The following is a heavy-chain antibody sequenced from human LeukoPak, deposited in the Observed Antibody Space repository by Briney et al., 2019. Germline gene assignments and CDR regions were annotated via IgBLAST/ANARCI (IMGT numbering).Heavy chain of an antibody. CDR2: IYTGGNT. D-gene: IGHD3-22*01. J-gene: IGHJ4*02. Sequence: GGSLRLSCAASGFTVSDNYMSWVRQAPRKGLEWGSVIYTGGNTYYADSVKGRFTISRDNSKNMLYLQMNSLTAEDTAVYFCARMVYYYDSSGYNYYFHHWGQGIVVTVSS. CDR3: ARMVYYYDSSGYNYYFHH. V-gene: IGHV3-66*01. CDR1: GFTVSDNY.